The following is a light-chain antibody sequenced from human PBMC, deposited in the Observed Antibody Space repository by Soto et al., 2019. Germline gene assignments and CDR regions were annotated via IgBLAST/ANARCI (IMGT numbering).Light chain of an antibody. CDR2: GAS. CDR3: QQYGSSLWT. CDR1: QSVSSSY. V-gene: IGKV3-20*01. Sequence: TVMTQSPATLSVSPWERATLSFRSSQSVSSSYLAWYQQKPGQAPRLLIYGASSRATGIPDRFSGSGSGTDFTLTISRLEPEDFAVYYCQQYGSSLWTFGQGTKVDIK. J-gene: IGKJ1*01.